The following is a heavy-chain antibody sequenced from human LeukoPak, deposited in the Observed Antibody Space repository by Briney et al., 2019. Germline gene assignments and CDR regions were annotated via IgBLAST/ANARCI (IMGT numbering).Heavy chain of an antibody. J-gene: IGHJ4*02. D-gene: IGHD6-19*01. V-gene: IGHV3-9*01. CDR2: ISWSSDSI. Sequence: PGRSLRLSCAASGFTFDHYAMHWVPHAPGKGLEWVSDISWSSDSIVYADSVKGRFTISRDNAKNSLYLQMNSLGAEATALYSCAREGRAEQWLVSGLEYCGQGALVTVSS. CDR3: AREGRAEQWLVSGLEY. CDR1: GFTFDHYA.